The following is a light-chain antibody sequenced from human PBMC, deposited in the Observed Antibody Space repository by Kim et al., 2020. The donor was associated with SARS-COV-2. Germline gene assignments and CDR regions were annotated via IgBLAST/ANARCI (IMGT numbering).Light chain of an antibody. J-gene: IGLJ2*01. V-gene: IGLV3-21*01. CDR3: QVWENTLRT. Sequence: VAPGKTARITCGGNNIGRKSIHWYQRKPGQAPVLVIYYDSDRPPGFSERFSASNSGNTATLAISSVEPGDEADYYCQVWENTLRTFGGGTQLTVL. CDR2: YDS. CDR1: NIGRKS.